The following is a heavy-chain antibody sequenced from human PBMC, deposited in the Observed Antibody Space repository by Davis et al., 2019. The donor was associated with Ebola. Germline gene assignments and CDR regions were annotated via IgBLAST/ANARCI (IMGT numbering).Heavy chain of an antibody. CDR2: IKSKTDGGTT. CDR1: GFTFSNAW. Sequence: GESLKISCAASGFTFSNAWMSWVRQAPGKGLEWVGRIKSKTDGGTTDYAAPVKGRFTISRDDSKNTLYLQMNSLKTEDTAVYYCTTGPPGAVVVPAAMPFRYYYYGMDVWGQRTTVTVSS. D-gene: IGHD2-2*01. J-gene: IGHJ6*02. CDR3: TTGPPGAVVVPAAMPFRYYYYGMDV. V-gene: IGHV3-15*01.